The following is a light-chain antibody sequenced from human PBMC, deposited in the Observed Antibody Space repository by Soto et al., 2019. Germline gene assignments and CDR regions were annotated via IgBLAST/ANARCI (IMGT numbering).Light chain of an antibody. CDR2: GAS. CDR3: HRYGSSPYT. CDR1: QSVCSSY. Sequence: EIVLTQSPGTLSLSPGDRATLSCRASQSVCSSYLAWYQQTPGQAPRLLIYGASSRATGIPDRFSGSGSGTDFTLPISTLEPEDFAVFYCHRYGSSPYTFGQGTNLEIK. V-gene: IGKV3-20*01. J-gene: IGKJ2*01.